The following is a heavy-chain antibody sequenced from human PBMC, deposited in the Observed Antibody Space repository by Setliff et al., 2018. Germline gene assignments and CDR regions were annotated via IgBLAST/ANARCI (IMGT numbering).Heavy chain of an antibody. CDR2: IFYSGDT. V-gene: IGHV4-59*02. Sequence: PSETLSLTCAVSGGSVTSHYWSWIRQPPGKRLEWIGFIFYSGDTNSNPSLKSRVTMSVDTSKNQFSLKLNSVTAADTATYYCARDRSYYASGSFTKWFDYWGQGALGTVSS. CDR3: ARDRSYYASGSFTKWFDY. J-gene: IGHJ4*02. CDR1: GGSVTSHY. D-gene: IGHD3-10*01.